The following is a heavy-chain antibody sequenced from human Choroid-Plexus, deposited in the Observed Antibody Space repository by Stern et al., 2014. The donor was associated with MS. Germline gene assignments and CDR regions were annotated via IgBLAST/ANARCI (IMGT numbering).Heavy chain of an antibody. CDR1: GFTFGSCV. CDR3: AKDRQYLTYFFDH. V-gene: IGHV3-30*18. Sequence: QVQLVESGGGVVQPGRPLRLSCGASGFTFGSCVMHWVRQAPGKGLEWVAGVSYDGSNKYYADSVKGRFTISRDNSQNTLYMQMSSLRPEDTAVYYCAKDRQYLTYFFDHWGQGSLVTVSS. CDR2: VSYDGSNK. D-gene: IGHD2/OR15-2a*01. J-gene: IGHJ5*02.